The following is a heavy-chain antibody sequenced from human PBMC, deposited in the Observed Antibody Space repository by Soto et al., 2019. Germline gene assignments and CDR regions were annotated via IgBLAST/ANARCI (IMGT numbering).Heavy chain of an antibody. Sequence: QVQLVQSGAEVKKPGSSVKVSCKASGGTFSSYAISWVRQAPGQGLEWMGGIIPIFGTANYAQKFQGRVTITAHESTSTAYMELSSLRSEDTAVYYCARSYYDSSGYVRYYYYYGMDVWGQGTTVTVSS. V-gene: IGHV1-69*01. CDR3: ARSYYDSSGYVRYYYYYGMDV. CDR2: IIPIFGTA. CDR1: GGTFSSYA. J-gene: IGHJ6*02. D-gene: IGHD3-22*01.